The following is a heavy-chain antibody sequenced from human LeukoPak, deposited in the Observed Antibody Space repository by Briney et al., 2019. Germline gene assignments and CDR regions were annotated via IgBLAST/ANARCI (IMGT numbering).Heavy chain of an antibody. V-gene: IGHV4-34*01. D-gene: IGHD6-19*01. CDR2: INHSGST. Sequence: SETLSLTCAVYGGSFSDYYWSWIRQPPGKGLEWIGEINHSGSTNYNPSLKSRVTIPVDTSKNQFSLKLISVTAADTAVYYCARGQWLDNYWGQGTLVTVSS. CDR1: GGSFSDYY. CDR3: ARGQWLDNY. J-gene: IGHJ4*02.